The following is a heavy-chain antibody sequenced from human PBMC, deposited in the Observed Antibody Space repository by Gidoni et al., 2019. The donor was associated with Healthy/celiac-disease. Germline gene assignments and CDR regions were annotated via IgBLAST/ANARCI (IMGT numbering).Heavy chain of an antibody. D-gene: IGHD3-16*02. V-gene: IGHV3-30-3*01. CDR1: GFTFISYA. CDR2: ISYDGSNK. J-gene: IGHJ4*02. Sequence: QVQLVESGGGVVQPGRSLRLSCAASGFTFISYAMHLVRPAPGKGLEWVEVISYDGSNKYYADSVKGRFTISRDNSKNTLYLQRNSLRAEDTAVYYCARDSSIMITFGGVIGPPLYYFDYWGQGTLVTVSS. CDR3: ARDSSIMITFGGVIGPPLYYFDY.